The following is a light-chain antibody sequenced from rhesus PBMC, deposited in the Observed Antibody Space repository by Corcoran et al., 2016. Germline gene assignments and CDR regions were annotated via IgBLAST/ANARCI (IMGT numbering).Light chain of an antibody. CDR3: KHNYGTPLT. V-gene: IGKV1-74*01. CDR1: ENVNNY. CDR2: KAS. Sequence: DIQMTQSPSSLSASVGDRVTITCRTSENVNNYLNWSQQKPGKAPQLLIYKASTLQSGVPSRFSGSGSGTDYTFPISSLQSEDVATYYCKHNYGTPLTFGGGTKVEIK. J-gene: IGKJ4*01.